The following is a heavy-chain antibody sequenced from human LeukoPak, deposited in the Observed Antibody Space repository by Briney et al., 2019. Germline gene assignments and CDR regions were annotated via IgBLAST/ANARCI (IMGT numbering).Heavy chain of an antibody. V-gene: IGHV1-69*05. Sequence: PEASVKVSCKASGGTFSSYAISWGRQAPGQGLEWMGGIIPIFGTANYAQKFQGRVTITTDESTSTAYMELSSLRSEDTAVYYCARDAGYCSSTSCYTGGYFDYWGQGTLVTVSS. CDR2: IIPIFGTA. D-gene: IGHD2-2*02. J-gene: IGHJ4*02. CDR3: ARDAGYCSSTSCYTGGYFDY. CDR1: GGTFSSYA.